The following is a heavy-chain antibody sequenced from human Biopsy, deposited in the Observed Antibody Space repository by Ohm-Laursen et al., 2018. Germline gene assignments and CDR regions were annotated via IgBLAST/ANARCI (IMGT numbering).Heavy chain of an antibody. Sequence: PSVTVSCKASGYTFTTYYIHWVRQAPGQGLEWMGIINPGGNSTAYTQNFQGRVTMTWDTSTTTVYMELSSLRSEDTAVYYCVLASFDYWGQGTLVTVPS. CDR1: GYTFTTYY. J-gene: IGHJ4*02. CDR3: VLASFDY. V-gene: IGHV1-46*01. CDR2: INPGGNST.